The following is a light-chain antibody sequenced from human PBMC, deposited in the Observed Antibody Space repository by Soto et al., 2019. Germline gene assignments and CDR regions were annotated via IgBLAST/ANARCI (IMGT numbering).Light chain of an antibody. CDR1: SSDVGGYSY. CDR2: EVY. Sequence: QSVLTQPPSASGSPGQSVTISCTGTSSDVGGYSYVSWYQHHPDKAPKLIIYEVYKRPSGVPDRFSGSKSGNTASLTVSGLQAEDEAEYYCSSYAASDSFVVFGGGTKVTVL. V-gene: IGLV2-8*01. CDR3: SSYAASDSFVV. J-gene: IGLJ2*01.